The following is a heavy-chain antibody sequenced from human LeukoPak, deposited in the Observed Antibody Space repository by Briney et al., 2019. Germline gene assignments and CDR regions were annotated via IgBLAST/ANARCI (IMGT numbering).Heavy chain of an antibody. Sequence: GGSLRLSCAAAGFTFSSYAMHWVRQAPGKWLEWVAVISYDGSNKYYADSVKARFTISRDNSKNTLYLQMNSLSADDTAVYYCARDKLRGSAGNYYYMDVWGKGTPVTVSS. D-gene: IGHD1-26*01. V-gene: IGHV3-30*04. J-gene: IGHJ6*03. CDR3: ARDKLRGSAGNYYYMDV. CDR1: GFTFSSYA. CDR2: ISYDGSNK.